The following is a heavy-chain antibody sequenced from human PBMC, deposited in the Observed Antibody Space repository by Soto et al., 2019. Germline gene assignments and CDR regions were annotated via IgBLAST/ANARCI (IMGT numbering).Heavy chain of an antibody. J-gene: IGHJ5*02. V-gene: IGHV4-59*08. CDR2: IYYSGST. CDR1: GGSISSYY. CDR3: ARQGQQLVHLGGWFDP. Sequence: SETLSLTCTVSGGSISSYYWSWIRQPPGKGLEWIGYIYYSGSTNYNPSLKSRVTISVDTSKNQFSLKLSSVTAADTAVYYCARQGQQLVHLGGWFDPWGQGTLVTVSS. D-gene: IGHD6-13*01.